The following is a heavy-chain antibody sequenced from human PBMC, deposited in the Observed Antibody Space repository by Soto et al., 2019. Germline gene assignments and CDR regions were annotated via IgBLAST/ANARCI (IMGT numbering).Heavy chain of an antibody. D-gene: IGHD3-16*01. CDR1: GRSMSSNY. V-gene: IGHV4-59*03. J-gene: IGHJ4*02. Sequence: PSETLSLTCSVCGRSMSSNYWSWLRQSPDKGLEWLGYVFYGGTDYNPSLGGRVTMSVETSESQFSLTLSSVTAADTAVYYCAAYRGAFYFAFWGQGIQVTVSA. CDR3: AAYRGAFYFAF. CDR2: VFYGGT.